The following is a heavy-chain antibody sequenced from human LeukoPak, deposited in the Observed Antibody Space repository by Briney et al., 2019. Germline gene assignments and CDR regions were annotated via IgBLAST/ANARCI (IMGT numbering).Heavy chain of an antibody. CDR1: GFTFSSYA. CDR2: ISGSGGST. CDR3: AKDIGELLPSPNWFDP. V-gene: IGHV3-23*01. Sequence: GGSLRLSCAASGFTFSSYAMSWVRQAPGKGLEWVSAISGSGGSTYYADSVKGRFTISRDNSKNTLYLQMNSLRAEDTAVYYCAKDIGELLPSPNWFDPWGQGTLVTVS. J-gene: IGHJ5*02. D-gene: IGHD3-10*01.